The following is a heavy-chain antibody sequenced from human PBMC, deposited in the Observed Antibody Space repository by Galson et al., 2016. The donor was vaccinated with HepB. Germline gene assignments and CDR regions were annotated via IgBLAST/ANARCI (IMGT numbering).Heavy chain of an antibody. CDR1: GFTFSNYA. V-gene: IGHV3-33*01. J-gene: IGHJ5*02. CDR3: ARAATTEWELLGGGWFDP. Sequence: SLRLSCAASGFTFSNYAMHWVRQAPGKGPEWVAVIWYDSYYKYYGDSVRGRFTISRDNSENTLYLEMNSLRAEDTAVYYCARAATTEWELLGGGWFDPWGQGTLVTVSS. D-gene: IGHD1-26*01. CDR2: IWYDSYYK.